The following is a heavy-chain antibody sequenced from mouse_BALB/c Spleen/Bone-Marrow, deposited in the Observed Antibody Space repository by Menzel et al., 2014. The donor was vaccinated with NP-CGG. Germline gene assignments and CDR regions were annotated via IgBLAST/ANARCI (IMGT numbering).Heavy chain of an antibody. Sequence: VQLKESGGGLVKPGGSLKLSCAASGFTFSSYTMSRVRQTPEKRLEWVATISSGGSYTYYPDSVKGRFTISRDNAKNTLYLQMSSLKSEDTAMYYCTRDGKGNYDYAMDYWGQGTSVTVSS. J-gene: IGHJ4*01. D-gene: IGHD2-1*01. CDR3: TRDGKGNYDYAMDY. CDR1: GFTFSSYT. CDR2: ISSGGSYT. V-gene: IGHV5-6-4*01.